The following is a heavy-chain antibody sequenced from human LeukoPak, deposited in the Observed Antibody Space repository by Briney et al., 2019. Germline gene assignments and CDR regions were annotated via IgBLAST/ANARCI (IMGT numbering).Heavy chain of an antibody. Sequence: ASVTVSCKASGDTFSTYAISWVRLAPGQGLKWMGRIIPISGTAEYAEKFQGRVTITADESTSTAYMELSSLRSEDTAVYYCATKTHYFDNSGYPFDYWGQGTLDTVSS. CDR3: ATKTHYFDNSGYPFDY. J-gene: IGHJ4*01. V-gene: IGHV1-69*13. D-gene: IGHD3-22*01. CDR2: IIPISGTA. CDR1: GDTFSTYA.